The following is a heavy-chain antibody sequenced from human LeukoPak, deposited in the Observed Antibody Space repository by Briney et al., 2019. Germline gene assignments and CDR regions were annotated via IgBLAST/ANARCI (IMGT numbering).Heavy chain of an antibody. J-gene: IGHJ6*03. CDR1: GGSISSYY. V-gene: IGHV4-4*07. CDR2: IYTSGST. D-gene: IGHD6-6*01. CDR3: ARDGWGIAARSYYMDV. Sequence: SETLSLTCTVSGGSISSYYWSWIRQPAGKGLEWIGRIYTSGSTNYNPSLKSRVTISVDTSKNQFSLKLSSVTAADTAVYYCARDGWGIAARSYYMDVWGKGTTVTVSS.